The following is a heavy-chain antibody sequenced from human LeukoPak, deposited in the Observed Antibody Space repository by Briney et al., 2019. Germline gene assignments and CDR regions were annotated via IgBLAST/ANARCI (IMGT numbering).Heavy chain of an antibody. J-gene: IGHJ6*02. Sequence: PGGSLRLSCAASGFRFTDYSMSWVRQAPGKGLEWVAGLGRSGEYKYYADSVKGRFTISRDNSKDTVSLQMNSLRAEDSAIYFCVKDRPCETCVPMDGWGQGTTVTVSS. CDR2: LGRSGEYK. V-gene: IGHV3-23*01. CDR3: VKDRPCETCVPMDG. CDR1: GFRFTDYS.